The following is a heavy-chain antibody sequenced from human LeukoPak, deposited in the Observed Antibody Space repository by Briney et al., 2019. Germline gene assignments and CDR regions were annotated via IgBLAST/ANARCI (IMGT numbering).Heavy chain of an antibody. CDR2: INPNSGGT. J-gene: IGHJ4*02. D-gene: IGHD3-22*01. Sequence: GATVKVSCKASGYTFTGYYMHWVRHAPGQGLEWMGWINPNSGGTNYAQKFQGRVTMTRDTSISTAYMELSRLRSDDTAVYYCARDGEYYYDSSGTIDYWGQGTLVTVSS. CDR3: ARDGEYYYDSSGTIDY. CDR1: GYTFTGYY. V-gene: IGHV1-2*02.